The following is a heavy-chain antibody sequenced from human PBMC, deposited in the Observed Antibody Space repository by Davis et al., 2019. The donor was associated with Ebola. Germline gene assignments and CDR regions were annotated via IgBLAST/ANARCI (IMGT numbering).Heavy chain of an antibody. D-gene: IGHD6-13*01. CDR3: AKDMVPRPGIAAAGSFDY. Sequence: PGGSLRLSCGASGFTFSSYSMNWVRQAPGKGLEWVSSISSSSSYIYYADSMKGRFTISRDNAKNSLYLQMNSLRAEDTAVYYCAKDMVPRPGIAAAGSFDYWGQGTLVTVSS. CDR2: ISSSSSYI. J-gene: IGHJ4*02. V-gene: IGHV3-21*04. CDR1: GFTFSSYS.